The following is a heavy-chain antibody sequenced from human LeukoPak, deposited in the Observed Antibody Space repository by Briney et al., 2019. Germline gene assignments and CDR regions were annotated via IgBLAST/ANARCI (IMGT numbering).Heavy chain of an antibody. CDR1: GGSISSYY. CDR2: IYYSGST. Sequence: SETLSLTCTVSGGSISSYYWTWIRQSPGKGLEWIGYIYYSGSTNYNPSLKSRVTISVDTSKNQFSLKVSSVTAADTALYYCARGHLVFAYWGQGTLVTVSS. D-gene: IGHD6-6*01. V-gene: IGHV4-59*01. CDR3: ARGHLVFAY. J-gene: IGHJ4*02.